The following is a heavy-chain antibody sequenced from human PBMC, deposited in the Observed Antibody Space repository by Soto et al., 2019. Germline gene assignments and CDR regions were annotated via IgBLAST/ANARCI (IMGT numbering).Heavy chain of an antibody. CDR2: IYYSGST. D-gene: IGHD2-21*01. CDR3: ARHYSSDPFDY. CDR1: GGSISSSSYY. Sequence: PSETLSLTCTVSGGSISSSSYYWGWIRQPPGEGLEWIGSIYYSGSTYYNPSLSSRVTISVDTSKNQFSLKLTSVTAADTAVYYCARHYSSDPFDYWGQGTLVTVSS. J-gene: IGHJ4*02. V-gene: IGHV4-39*01.